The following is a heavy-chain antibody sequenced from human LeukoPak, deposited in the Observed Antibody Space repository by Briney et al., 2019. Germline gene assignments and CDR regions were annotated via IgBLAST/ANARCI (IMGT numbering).Heavy chain of an antibody. CDR1: GFTFSSYW. Sequence: GGSLRLSCAASGFTFSSYWMHWVRQAPGKGLVWGSRINSDGSSTSYADSVKGRFTISRDNAKNTLYLQMNSLRAEDTSVYYCARDRNTGSSYENLFEYWGQGSLVTVSS. V-gene: IGHV3-74*01. J-gene: IGHJ4*02. CDR3: ARDRNTGSSYENLFEY. D-gene: IGHD1-26*01. CDR2: INSDGSST.